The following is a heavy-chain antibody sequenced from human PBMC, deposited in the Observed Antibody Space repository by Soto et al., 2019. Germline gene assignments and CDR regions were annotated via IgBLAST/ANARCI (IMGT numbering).Heavy chain of an antibody. CDR2: IKPGGGST. Sequence: ASVKVSCKASGYTFTSYHMHWVRQAPGQGLEWMAIIKPGGGSTTYAQKFQGRITMTRDTSTSTAYMELSSLRSEDTAVYYCAKNYYDSSGYYNWFDPWGQGTLVTVSS. J-gene: IGHJ5*02. CDR1: GYTFTSYH. D-gene: IGHD3-22*01. V-gene: IGHV1-46*01. CDR3: AKNYYDSSGYYNWFDP.